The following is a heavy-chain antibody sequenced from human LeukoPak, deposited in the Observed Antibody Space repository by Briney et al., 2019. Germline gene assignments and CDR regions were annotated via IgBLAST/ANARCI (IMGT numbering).Heavy chain of an antibody. J-gene: IGHJ5*02. V-gene: IGHV4-59*01. D-gene: IGHD6-6*01. CDR2: IYYSGST. CDR3: AREYSSSSWNWFDP. CDR1: GGSFSGYY. Sequence: SETLSLTCAVYGGSFSGYYWSWIRQPPGKGLEWIGYIYYSGSTNYNPSLKSRVTISVDTSKKQFSLKLSSVTAADTAVYYCAREYSSSSWNWFDPWGQGTLVTVSS.